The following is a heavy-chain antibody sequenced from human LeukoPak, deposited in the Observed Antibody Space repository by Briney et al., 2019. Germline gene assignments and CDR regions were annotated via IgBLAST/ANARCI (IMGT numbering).Heavy chain of an antibody. CDR3: ARDLLAAAAMSRVRFDP. D-gene: IGHD2-2*01. CDR1: GYTFTGYY. J-gene: IGHJ5*02. Sequence: ASVKVSCKASGYTFTGYYMHWVRQAPGQGLEWMGWINPNSGGTNYAQKFQGRVTMTRDTSISTGYMELSRLRSDDTAVYYCARDLLAAAAMSRVRFDPWGQGTLVTVSS. V-gene: IGHV1-2*02. CDR2: INPNSGGT.